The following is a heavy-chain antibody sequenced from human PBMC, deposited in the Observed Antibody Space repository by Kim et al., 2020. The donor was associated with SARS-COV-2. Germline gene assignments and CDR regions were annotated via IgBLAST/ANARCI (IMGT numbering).Heavy chain of an antibody. CDR3: ARVSDHKGYCSGGSCPHFDY. J-gene: IGHJ4*02. V-gene: IGHV1-2*06. D-gene: IGHD2-15*01. CDR2: INPNSGGT. CDR1: GYTFTGYY. Sequence: ASVKVSCKASGYTFTGYYIHWVRQAPGQGLAWMGRINPNSGGTNYAQKFQGRVTMTRDTSISTAYMELSRLRSDDTAVYYCARVSDHKGYCSGGSCPHFDYWGQGTLVTVSS.